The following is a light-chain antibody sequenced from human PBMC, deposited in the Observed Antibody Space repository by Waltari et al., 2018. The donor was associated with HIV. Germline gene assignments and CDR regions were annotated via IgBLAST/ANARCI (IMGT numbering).Light chain of an antibody. CDR1: SGHSSYA. CDR3: QTWGTGIHVV. Sequence: LVLTHSPSASASLVASVPPTSTLTSGHSSYAIESPPHQPEKAPRYLMRLNSDGSHTKGDGIPDRFSGSSSGAERYLIISSLQSEDEADYYCQTWGTGIHVVFGGGTKLTVL. J-gene: IGLJ3*02. V-gene: IGLV4-69*01. CDR2: LNSDGSH.